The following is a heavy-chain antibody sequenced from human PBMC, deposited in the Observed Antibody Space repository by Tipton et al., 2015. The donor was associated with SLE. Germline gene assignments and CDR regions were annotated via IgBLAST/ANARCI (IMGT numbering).Heavy chain of an antibody. D-gene: IGHD5-12*01. CDR3: ARDVGAFSGYEVVDF. CDR1: GFTFSSYS. V-gene: IGHV3-21*01. Sequence: SLRLSCAASGFTFSSYSMNWVRQAPGKGLEWVSSISSSSSYIYYADSVKGRFTISRDNAKNSLYLQMNSLRAEDTAVYYCARDVGAFSGYEVVDFWGHGTLVTVSS. J-gene: IGHJ4*01. CDR2: ISSSSSYI.